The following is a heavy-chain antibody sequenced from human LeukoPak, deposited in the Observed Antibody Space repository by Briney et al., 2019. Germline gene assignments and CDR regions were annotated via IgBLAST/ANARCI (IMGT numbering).Heavy chain of an antibody. CDR1: GGSISSSNW. V-gene: IGHV4-4*02. D-gene: IGHD2-2*01. CDR3: ARVGQSSTSCFDY. CDR2: IYHSGST. Sequence: SGTLSLTCAVSGGSISSSNWRSWVRQPPGKGLEWIGEIYHSGSTNYNPSLKSRVTISVDKSKNQFSLKLSSVTAADTAVYYCARVGQSSTSCFDYWGQGTLVTVSS. J-gene: IGHJ4*02.